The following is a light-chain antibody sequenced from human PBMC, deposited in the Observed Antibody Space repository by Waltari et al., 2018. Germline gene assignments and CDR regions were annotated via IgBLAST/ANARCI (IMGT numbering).Light chain of an antibody. V-gene: IGLV2-8*01. CDR2: EVS. Sequence: QSALTQPPSASGSPGQSVTISCTGTSSDVGAYDYVSWYQHHPGKAPKLLISEVSKRPSGVPDRFSGSRSGNTASLTVSGLQAEDEADYYCSSYADSNNLVFGGGTKLTVL. J-gene: IGLJ2*01. CDR1: SSDVGAYDY. CDR3: SSYADSNNLV.